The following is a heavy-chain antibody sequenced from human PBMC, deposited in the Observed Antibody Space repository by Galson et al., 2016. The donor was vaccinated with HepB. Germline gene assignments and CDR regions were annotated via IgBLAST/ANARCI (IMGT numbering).Heavy chain of an antibody. CDR1: GYSFTNYY. J-gene: IGHJ4*02. V-gene: IGHV1-46*01. CDR3: ARDRGYYSHFDS. D-gene: IGHD1-26*01. CDR2: INPSGGST. Sequence: SVKVSCKASGYSFTNYYIHWLRRAPGEGLERVGIINPSGGSTGYAQKFQGGVTMTRDTSTSIVYMDLTSLRSEDTAVYYCARDRGYYSHFDSWGQGTLVTVSS.